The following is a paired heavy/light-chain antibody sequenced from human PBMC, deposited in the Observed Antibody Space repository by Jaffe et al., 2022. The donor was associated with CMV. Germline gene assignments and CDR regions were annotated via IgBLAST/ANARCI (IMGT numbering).Heavy chain of an antibody. V-gene: IGHV3-21*01. Sequence: EVQLVESGGGLVKPGGSLRLSCAASGFTFSSYSMNWVRQAPGKGLEWVSSISSSSSYIYYADSVKGRFTISRDNAKNSLYLQMNSLRAEDTAVYYCARDISVVVAATLGEYYYYYMDVWGKGTTVTVSS. J-gene: IGHJ6*03. CDR3: ARDISVVVAATLGEYYYYYMDV. CDR1: GFTFSSYS. CDR2: ISSSSSYI. D-gene: IGHD2-15*01.
Light chain of an antibody. Sequence: SSELTQDPAVSVALGQTVRITCQGDSLRSYYASWYQQKPGQAPVLVIYGKNNRPSGIPDRFSGSSSGNTASLTITGAQAEDEADYYCNSRDSSGNFYVFGTGTKVTVL. CDR1: SLRSYY. J-gene: IGLJ1*01. CDR2: GKN. CDR3: NSRDSSGNFYV. V-gene: IGLV3-19*01.